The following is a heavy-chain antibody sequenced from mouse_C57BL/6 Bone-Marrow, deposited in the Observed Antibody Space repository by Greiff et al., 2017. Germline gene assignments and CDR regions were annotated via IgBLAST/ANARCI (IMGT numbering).Heavy chain of an antibody. J-gene: IGHJ3*01. Sequence: EVKLMESGPELVKPGASVKIPCKASGYTFTDYNMDWVKQSHGKSLEWIGDINPNNGGTIYNQKFKGKATLTVDKSSSTAYMELRSLTSEDTAVYYCARLDPWFAYWGQGTLVTVSA. CDR3: ARLDPWFAY. CDR1: GYTFTDYN. CDR2: INPNNGGT. V-gene: IGHV1-18*01.